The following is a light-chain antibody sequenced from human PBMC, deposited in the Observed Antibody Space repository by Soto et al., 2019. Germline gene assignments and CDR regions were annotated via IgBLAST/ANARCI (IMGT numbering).Light chain of an antibody. V-gene: IGKV1-39*01. Sequence: DIQMTQSPSSLSASVGDRVTITCRASQSISSSYLNWYQQKPGKAPNLLIYATSSLQSGVPSRFSGSGSGTAFTLTISSLQPEDFATYYCQQSSTTPPTFGQGTKVEIK. CDR2: ATS. CDR3: QQSSTTPPT. CDR1: QSISSSY. J-gene: IGKJ1*01.